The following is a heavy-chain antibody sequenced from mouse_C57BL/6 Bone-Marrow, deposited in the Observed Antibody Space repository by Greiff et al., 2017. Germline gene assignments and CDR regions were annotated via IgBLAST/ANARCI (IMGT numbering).Heavy chain of an antibody. D-gene: IGHD1-1*01. CDR2: LNYDGSST. CDR1: GFTFSDYY. V-gene: IGHV5-16*01. Sequence: EVQLVESEGGLVQPGSSMKLSCTASGFTFSDYYMAWVRQVPEKGLEWVANLNYDGSSTYYLDSLKSRFILSRDNGKNILYLQSSRLESEDTATYDSARAAGLTTVVATDYWGQGTTLTVSS. CDR3: ARAAGLTTVVATDY. J-gene: IGHJ2*01.